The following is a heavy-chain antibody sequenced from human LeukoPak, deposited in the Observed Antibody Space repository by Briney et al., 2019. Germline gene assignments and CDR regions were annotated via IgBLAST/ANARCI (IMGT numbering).Heavy chain of an antibody. CDR3: ASGPGLYYYDSSGYYY. CDR2: ISAYNGNT. J-gene: IGHJ4*02. V-gene: IGHV1-18*01. Sequence: ASVKVSCKASGYTFTSYGISWVRQAPGQGLEWMGWISAYNGNTNYAQKLQGRVTMTTDTSMSTAYMELRSLRSDDTAVYYCASGPGLYYYDSSGYYYWGQGTLVTVSS. D-gene: IGHD3-22*01. CDR1: GYTFTSYG.